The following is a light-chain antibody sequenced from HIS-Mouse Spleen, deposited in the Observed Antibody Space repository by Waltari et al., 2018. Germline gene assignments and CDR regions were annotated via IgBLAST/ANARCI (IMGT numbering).Light chain of an antibody. V-gene: IGLV3-25*03. J-gene: IGLJ2*01. CDR3: QSADSSGTYVV. Sequence: YELPQPPSVSVSPGQTARITCSGDALPKQYAYWYQQKPGQAPGLVIYKDSERPSGIPERFSGSSSGKTVTLTISGVQAEDEADYYCQSADSSGTYVVFGGGTKLTVL. CDR2: KDS. CDR1: ALPKQY.